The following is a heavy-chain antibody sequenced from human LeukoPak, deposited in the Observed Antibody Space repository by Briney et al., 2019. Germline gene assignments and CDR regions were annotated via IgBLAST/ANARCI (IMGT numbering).Heavy chain of an antibody. J-gene: IGHJ4*02. CDR3: AIRTYEVGY. CDR1: GYTFTSYY. Sequence: SVKVSCKASGYTFTSYYMHWVRQAPGQGLEWMGGIIPIFGTANYAQKFQGRVTITADESTSTAYMELSSLRSEDTAVYYCAIRTYEVGYWGQGTLVTVSS. D-gene: IGHD3-3*01. CDR2: IIPIFGTA. V-gene: IGHV1-69*13.